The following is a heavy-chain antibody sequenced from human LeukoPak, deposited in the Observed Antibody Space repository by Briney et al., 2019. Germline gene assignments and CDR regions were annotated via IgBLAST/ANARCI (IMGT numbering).Heavy chain of an antibody. CDR1: GFTFSNAW. J-gene: IGHJ4*02. CDR2: IKSKTDGGTT. V-gene: IGHV3-15*01. CDR3: TTDVTIFGVVIDY. Sequence: GGSLRLSCAASGFTFSNAWTSWVRQAPGKGLEWVGRIKSKTDGGTTDYAAPVKGRFTISRDDSKNTLYLQMNSLKTEDTAVYYCTTDVTIFGVVIDYWGQGTLVTVSS. D-gene: IGHD3-3*01.